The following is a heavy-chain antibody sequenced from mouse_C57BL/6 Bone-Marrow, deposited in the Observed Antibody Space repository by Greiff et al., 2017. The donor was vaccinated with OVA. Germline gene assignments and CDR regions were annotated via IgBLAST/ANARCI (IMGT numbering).Heavy chain of an antibody. V-gene: IGHV14-2*01. Sequence: EVHLVESGAELVKPGASVKLSCTASGFNIKDYYMHWVKQRTEQGLEWIGRIDPEDGETKYAPKFQGKATIPADTSSNTAYLQLSSLTSEDTAVYYCARGTTVAYFDYWGQGTTLTVSS. CDR1: GFNIKDYY. CDR2: IDPEDGET. CDR3: ARGTTVAYFDY. D-gene: IGHD1-1*01. J-gene: IGHJ2*01.